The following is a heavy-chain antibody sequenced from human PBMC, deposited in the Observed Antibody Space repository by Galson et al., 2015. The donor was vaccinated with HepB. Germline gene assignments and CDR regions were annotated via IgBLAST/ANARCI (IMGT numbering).Heavy chain of an antibody. V-gene: IGHV5-10-1*01. CDR1: GYSFSSHW. CDR3: ARHGSCGGDCYVDY. Sequence: QSGAEVKKPGESLRISCKASGYSFSSHWISWVRQMPGKGLEWMGRTDPSDTYTTYSPSFQGHVTISTDKSINTAYLQWSSLKASDTAMYYCARHGSCGGDCYVDYWGQGSLVTVSS. D-gene: IGHD2-21*02. CDR2: TDPSDTYT. J-gene: IGHJ4*02.